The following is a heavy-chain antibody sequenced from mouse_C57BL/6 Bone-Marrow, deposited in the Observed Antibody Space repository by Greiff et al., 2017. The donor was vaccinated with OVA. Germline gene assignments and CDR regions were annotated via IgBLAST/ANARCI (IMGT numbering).Heavy chain of an antibody. J-gene: IGHJ1*03. CDR1: GYAFSSSW. Sequence: QVQLQQSGPELVKPGASVKISCKASGYAFSSSWMNWVKQRPGKGLEWIGRIYPGDGDTNYNGKFKGKATLTADKSSSQAYMQLSSLSSEDSAVYFCARRRYFDVWGTGTTVTVSS. CDR2: IYPGDGDT. CDR3: ARRRYFDV. V-gene: IGHV1-82*01.